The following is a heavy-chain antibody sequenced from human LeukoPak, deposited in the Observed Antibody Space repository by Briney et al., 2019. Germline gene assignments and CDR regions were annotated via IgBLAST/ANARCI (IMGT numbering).Heavy chain of an antibody. CDR2: IYYSGST. J-gene: IGHJ6*03. CDR3: AGRTPPSYYYYYMDV. CDR1: GGSISSSSYY. Sequence: SETLSLTCTVSGGSISSSSYYWGWIRQPPGKGLEWIGSIYYSGSTYYNPSLKSRVTISVDTSKNQFSLKLSSVTAADTAVYYCAGRTPPSYYYYYMDVWGKGTTVTVSS. V-gene: IGHV4-39*01.